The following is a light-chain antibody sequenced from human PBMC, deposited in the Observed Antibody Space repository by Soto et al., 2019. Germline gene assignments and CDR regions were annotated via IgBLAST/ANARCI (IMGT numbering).Light chain of an antibody. CDR2: GAS. CDR3: QKYNSAPFT. Sequence: DIQMTQSPSSLSTYVGDRVTITCRASQDIGSSLAWYQQKPGKLPNLLIYGASTLQSGVPSRFSGSGSGTYFTLTISSLRHDDVAIYYCQKYNSAPFTFGPGTKVELK. V-gene: IGKV1-27*01. J-gene: IGKJ3*01. CDR1: QDIGSS.